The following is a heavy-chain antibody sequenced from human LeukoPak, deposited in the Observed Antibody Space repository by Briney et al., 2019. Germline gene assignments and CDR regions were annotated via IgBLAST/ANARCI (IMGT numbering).Heavy chain of an antibody. V-gene: IGHV3-23*01. J-gene: IGHJ4*02. CDR3: AKEDRDIVVVVAYYFDY. CDR1: GFTFSSYV. Sequence: GGSLRLSCAASGFTFSSYVMSWVRQAPGKGLEWVAAISGSGGSTYYADSVKGRFTISRGNSRNTLYLQMNSLRAEDTAVYYCAKEDRDIVVVVAYYFDYWGQGTLVTVSS. CDR2: ISGSGGST. D-gene: IGHD2-15*01.